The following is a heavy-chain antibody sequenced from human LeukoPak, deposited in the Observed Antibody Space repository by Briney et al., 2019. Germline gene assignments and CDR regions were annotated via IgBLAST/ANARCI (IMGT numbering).Heavy chain of an antibody. Sequence: GGSLRLSCAASGFTFSSYAMSWVRQAPGKGLEWVSAISGSGGSTYYADSVKGRFTISRDNSKNTLYLQMNRLRAEDTAVYYCAKGGWYQYYFDYWGQGTLVTVSS. V-gene: IGHV3-23*01. J-gene: IGHJ4*02. CDR1: GFTFSSYA. CDR2: ISGSGGST. D-gene: IGHD6-19*01. CDR3: AKGGWYQYYFDY.